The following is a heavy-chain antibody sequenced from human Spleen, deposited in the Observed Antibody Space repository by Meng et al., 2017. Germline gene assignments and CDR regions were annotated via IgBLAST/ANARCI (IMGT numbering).Heavy chain of an antibody. CDR1: AYTLSSDG. CDR3: ATRGNPYLNC. J-gene: IGHJ4*02. Sequence: QGQLVLSGAEVKKPGASVTVSCDASAYTLSSDGFSWVRQAPGQGLEWLGWINTYNGKTDYAHKFQDRVTLTTDTFTNTVYMELRSLRSDDTAVYYCATRGNPYLNCWGQGTLVTVSS. V-gene: IGHV1-18*01. CDR2: INTYNGKT.